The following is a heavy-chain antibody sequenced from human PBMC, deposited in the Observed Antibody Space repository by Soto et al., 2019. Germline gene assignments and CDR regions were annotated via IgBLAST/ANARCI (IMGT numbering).Heavy chain of an antibody. Sequence: GESLKISCKGSGYSFTSYWISWVRQMPGKGLEWMGRIDPSDSYTNYSPSFQGHVTISADKSISTAYLQWSSLKASDTAVYYCARPNGHALAAPLDVWGQGTTVTVSS. CDR3: ARPNGHALAAPLDV. D-gene: IGHD6-25*01. CDR1: GYSFTSYW. CDR2: IDPSDSYT. J-gene: IGHJ6*02. V-gene: IGHV5-10-1*01.